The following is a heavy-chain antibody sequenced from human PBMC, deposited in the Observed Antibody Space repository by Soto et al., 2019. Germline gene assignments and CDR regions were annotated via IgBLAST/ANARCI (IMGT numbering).Heavy chain of an antibody. CDR3: AHGPTSSWYYY. J-gene: IGHJ4*02. Sequence: GSGPTLVNPTQTLTLTCTFSGFSLSTSGVGVGWIRQPPGKALDWLGLIYWDDDKRYSPSLESRLTITNATSKNXVVXTLTNMXXVDPATYYCAHGPTSSWYYYWGQGTLVTVSS. CDR2: IYWDDDK. V-gene: IGHV2-5*02. D-gene: IGHD6-13*01. CDR1: GFSLSTSGVG.